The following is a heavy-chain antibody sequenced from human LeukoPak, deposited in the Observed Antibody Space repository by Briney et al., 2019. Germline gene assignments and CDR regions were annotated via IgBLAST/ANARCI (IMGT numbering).Heavy chain of an antibody. CDR1: GGSISSYY. J-gene: IGHJ4*02. V-gene: IGHV4-4*07. Sequence: PSETLSLTCTVSGGSISSYYWSWIRQPAGEGLEWIGRTYTSGSINYNPSLKSRVTMSVDTSKNQFSLKLTSVTAADTAVYYCVRGGYYYGPSDWGQGTPGTVSS. D-gene: IGHD3-10*01. CDR3: VRGGYYYGPSD. CDR2: TYTSGSI.